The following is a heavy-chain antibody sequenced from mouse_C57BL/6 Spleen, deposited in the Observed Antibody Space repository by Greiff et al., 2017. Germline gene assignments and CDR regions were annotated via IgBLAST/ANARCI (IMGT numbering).Heavy chain of an antibody. V-gene: IGHV1-82*01. Sequence: VQLQESGPELVKPGASVKISCKASGYAFSGSWMNWVKQRPGKGLEWIGRIYPGDGDTNYNGKFKGKATLAADKSSSTAYMQLSSLTSEDSAVYFCAREGRGYFDVWGTGTTVTVSS. CDR2: IYPGDGDT. CDR1: GYAFSGSW. J-gene: IGHJ1*03. CDR3: AREGRGYFDV.